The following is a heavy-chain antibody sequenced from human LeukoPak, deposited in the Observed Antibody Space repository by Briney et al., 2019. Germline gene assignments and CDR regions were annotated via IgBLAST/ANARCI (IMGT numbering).Heavy chain of an antibody. CDR3: TTYYLLVRTFDY. J-gene: IGHJ4*02. CDR2: ISYDGSNK. D-gene: IGHD3-10*01. CDR1: GFTFSSYA. V-gene: IGHV3-30*04. Sequence: GGSLRLSCAASGFTFSSYAMHWVRQAPGKGLEGVAVISYDGSNKYYADSVKGRFTISRDNSKNTLYLQMNSLRAEDTAVYYCTTYYLLVRTFDYRGQGTLVTVSS.